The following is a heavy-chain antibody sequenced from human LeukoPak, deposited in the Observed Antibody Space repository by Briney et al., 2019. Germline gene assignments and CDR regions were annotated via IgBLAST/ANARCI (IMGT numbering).Heavy chain of an antibody. Sequence: SETLSLTCAVYGGSFSGYYWSWIRQPPGKGLEWIGEINHSGSTNYNPSLKSRVTISVDTSKNQFSLKLSSVTAADTAVYYCARLPPYYYHYYMDVWGKGTTVTVSS. CDR1: GGSFSGYY. J-gene: IGHJ6*03. V-gene: IGHV4-34*01. CDR2: INHSGST. CDR3: ARLPPYYYHYYMDV.